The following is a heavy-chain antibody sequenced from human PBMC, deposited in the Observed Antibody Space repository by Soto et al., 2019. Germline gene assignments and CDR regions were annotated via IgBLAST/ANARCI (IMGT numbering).Heavy chain of an antibody. Sequence: VGSLRLSCAASGFTFSSYAMHWVRQAPGKGLEYVSAISSNGGSTYYADSVKGRFTISRDNSKNTLYLQMGSLRAEDMAVYYCARGYYGSGSYYKPYYFDYWGQGTLVTVSS. CDR3: ARGYYGSGSYYKPYYFDY. D-gene: IGHD3-10*01. CDR1: GFTFSSYA. CDR2: ISSNGGST. V-gene: IGHV3-64*02. J-gene: IGHJ4*02.